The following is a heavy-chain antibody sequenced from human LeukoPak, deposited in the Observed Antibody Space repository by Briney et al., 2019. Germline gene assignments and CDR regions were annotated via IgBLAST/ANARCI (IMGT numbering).Heavy chain of an antibody. CDR3: ARDTPRRIGVVVPGLMDV. V-gene: IGHV4-31*03. D-gene: IGHD2-2*01. CDR1: GGSTSSGGYY. J-gene: IGHJ6*03. CDR2: IYYSGST. Sequence: PSQTLSLTCTVSGGSTSSGGYYWSRIRQHPGKGLEWIGYIYYSGSTYYNPSLKSRVTISVDTSKNQFSLKLSSVTAADTAVYYCARDTPRRIGVVVPGLMDVWGKGTTVTVSS.